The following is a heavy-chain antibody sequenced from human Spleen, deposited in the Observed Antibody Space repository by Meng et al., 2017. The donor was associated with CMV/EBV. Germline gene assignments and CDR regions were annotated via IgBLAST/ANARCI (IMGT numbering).Heavy chain of an antibody. Sequence: AVYGGCFSGYYWSWIRQPPGKRLEWIGEINHSESTNYNPSLKSRVTISIDTSKNQFSLKLSSVTAADTAVYYCARVNSPVGADFDYWGQGTLVTVSS. D-gene: IGHD1-26*01. CDR3: ARVNSPVGADFDY. CDR1: GGCFSGYY. CDR2: INHSEST. V-gene: IGHV4-34*01. J-gene: IGHJ4*02.